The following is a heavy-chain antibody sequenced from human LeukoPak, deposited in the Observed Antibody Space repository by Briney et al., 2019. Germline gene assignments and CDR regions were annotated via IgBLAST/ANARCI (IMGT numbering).Heavy chain of an antibody. D-gene: IGHD6-13*01. Sequence: ASVKVSCKASGYTFTGYYMHRVRQAPGQGLEWMGWINPNSGGTNYAQKFQGRVTMTRDTSISTAYMELSRLRSDDTAVYYCARLYSSSWYVVDYWGQGTLVTVSS. J-gene: IGHJ4*02. V-gene: IGHV1-2*02. CDR2: INPNSGGT. CDR3: ARLYSSSWYVVDY. CDR1: GYTFTGYY.